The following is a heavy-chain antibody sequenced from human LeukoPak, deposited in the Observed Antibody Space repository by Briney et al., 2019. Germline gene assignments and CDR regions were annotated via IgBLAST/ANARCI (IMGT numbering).Heavy chain of an antibody. CDR2: IRYDGCNK. V-gene: IGHV3-30*02. D-gene: IGHD3-3*01. CDR3: AKSRTVWSGYYCDY. J-gene: IGHJ4*02. Sequence: GGSLRLSCAASGFTFSSYGMHWVRQAPGKGLEWVAFIRYDGCNKYYADSVKGRFTISRDNSKNTLYLQMNSLRAEDTAVYYCAKSRTVWSGYYCDYWGQGTLVTVSS. CDR1: GFTFSSYG.